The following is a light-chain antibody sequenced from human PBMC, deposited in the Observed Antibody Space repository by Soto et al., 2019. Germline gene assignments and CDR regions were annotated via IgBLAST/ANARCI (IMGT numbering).Light chain of an antibody. CDR2: DAS. J-gene: IGKJ5*01. CDR3: QQHTNWPPSIS. Sequence: EIVLTQSPATLSLSPGERATFSCRASQSVSSYLAWFQQKPGQAPRLLIYDASHRATGIAARFSGSWSQTDFTLTISSLEPEDFAVYYCQQHTNWPPSISFSPGTRLEIK. V-gene: IGKV3-11*01. CDR1: QSVSSY.